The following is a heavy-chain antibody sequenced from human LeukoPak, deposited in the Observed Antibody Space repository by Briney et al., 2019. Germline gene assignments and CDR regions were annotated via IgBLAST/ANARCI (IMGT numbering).Heavy chain of an antibody. CDR2: ISSSGSPI. Sequence: GGSLRLSCAASVFTFSSYEVNWVREAPGKGLGWVSYISSSGSPIYYADSLKGRFTISRDNAKNSLYLQMNSLRAEDTAVYYCARDRAPSGSYFFDYWGQGTLVTVSS. CDR3: ARDRAPSGSYFFDY. J-gene: IGHJ4*02. CDR1: VFTFSSYE. V-gene: IGHV3-48*03. D-gene: IGHD1-26*01.